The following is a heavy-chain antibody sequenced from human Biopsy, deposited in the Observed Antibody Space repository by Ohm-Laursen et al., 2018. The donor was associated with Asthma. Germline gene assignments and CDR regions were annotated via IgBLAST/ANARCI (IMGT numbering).Heavy chain of an antibody. CDR2: IIPIFDTP. CDR1: GGTFSNYP. J-gene: IGHJ6*02. Sequence: SVKVSCKASGGTFSNYPFTWVRQAPGQGLEWMGGIIPIFDTPNSAQKLQGRVTITADESTSTGYMELSSLRSEDTAVYYCASSGGNYGFYGMDVWGQGTTVTVSS. CDR3: ASSGGNYGFYGMDV. D-gene: IGHD4-11*01. V-gene: IGHV1-69*13.